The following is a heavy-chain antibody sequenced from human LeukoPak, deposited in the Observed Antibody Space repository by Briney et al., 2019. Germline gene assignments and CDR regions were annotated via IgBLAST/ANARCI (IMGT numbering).Heavy chain of an antibody. CDR1: GFTLSSYN. Sequence: GALRLSCAVSGFTLSSYNMNWVRQAPGKGLEWVSYISTGSTTIFYADSVKGRFTISRDNAKKSLYLQMNSLRAEDTAVYYCARDGWLAREFDFWGQGTLVTVSS. V-gene: IGHV3-48*01. J-gene: IGHJ4*02. D-gene: IGHD6-19*01. CDR3: ARDGWLAREFDF. CDR2: ISTGSTTI.